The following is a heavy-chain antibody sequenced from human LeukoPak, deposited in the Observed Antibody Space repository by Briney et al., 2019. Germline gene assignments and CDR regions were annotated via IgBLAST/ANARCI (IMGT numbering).Heavy chain of an antibody. Sequence: GGSLRLSCAASGFTFSSYGMHWVRQAPGKGLEWVAVIWYDGSNKYYADSVKGRFTISRDNSKNTLYLQMNSLRAEDTAVYYCARDAHCGGDCFNEYFQHWGQGTLVTVSS. J-gene: IGHJ1*01. CDR1: GFTFSSYG. CDR2: IWYDGSNK. V-gene: IGHV3-33*01. CDR3: ARDAHCGGDCFNEYFQH. D-gene: IGHD2-21*02.